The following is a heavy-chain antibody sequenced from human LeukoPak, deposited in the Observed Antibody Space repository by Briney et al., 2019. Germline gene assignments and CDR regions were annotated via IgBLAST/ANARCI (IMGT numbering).Heavy chain of an antibody. CDR1: GFTFSIYG. CDR2: ISPGGEIP. V-gene: IGHV3-23*01. CDR3: AKDDGWLHYYH. J-gene: IGHJ4*02. Sequence: GGSLRLSCAASGFTFSIYGMNWVRQAPGKGLEWVSGISPGGEIPYYADSVKGRFTISRDNSKDTVSLQMHSLRAEDTATYYCAKDDGWLHYYHWGQGTLVTVSS. D-gene: IGHD3-10*01.